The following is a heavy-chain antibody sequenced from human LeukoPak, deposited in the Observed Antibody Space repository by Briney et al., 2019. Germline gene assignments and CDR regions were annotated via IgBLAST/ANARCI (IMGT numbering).Heavy chain of an antibody. Sequence: GGSLRLSCAASGFTFDDYAMHWVRQAPGKGLEWVSGINWNSGSVTYAVSVQGRFTISRDNAKNSLYLQMNSLRTEDTALYYCAKGRTYYFFDYWGQGTLVTVSS. J-gene: IGHJ4*02. CDR3: AKGRTYYFFDY. CDR2: INWNSGSV. D-gene: IGHD3-10*01. V-gene: IGHV3-9*01. CDR1: GFTFDDYA.